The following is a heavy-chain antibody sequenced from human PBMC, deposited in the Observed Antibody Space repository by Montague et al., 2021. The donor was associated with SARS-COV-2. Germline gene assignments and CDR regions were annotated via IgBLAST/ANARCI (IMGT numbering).Heavy chain of an antibody. CDR1: GGSISSYY. CDR3: ARDFDY. CDR2: MYYSGSI. Sequence: SETLSLTCTVSGGSISSYYWSWIRQPPGKGLEWIGYMYYSGSINYNPSLKSRVTLSVDTSKNQFSLKLSSVTAADTAVYYCARDFDYWGQGTLVTVSS. J-gene: IGHJ4*02. V-gene: IGHV4-59*13.